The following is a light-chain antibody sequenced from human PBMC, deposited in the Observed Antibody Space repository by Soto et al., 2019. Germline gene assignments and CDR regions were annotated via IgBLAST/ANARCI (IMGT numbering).Light chain of an antibody. CDR3: QQYNEWPET. Sequence: EIVMTQSPATLSVSPGERATLSCRASHSVRSSLAWYQQKPGQAPRLLIHGASTRATGIPGRFSGSGSGTEFTLIISSLQSEDFAVYYCQQYNEWPETFGHGTRVEI. CDR2: GAS. CDR1: HSVRSS. J-gene: IGKJ1*01. V-gene: IGKV3-15*01.